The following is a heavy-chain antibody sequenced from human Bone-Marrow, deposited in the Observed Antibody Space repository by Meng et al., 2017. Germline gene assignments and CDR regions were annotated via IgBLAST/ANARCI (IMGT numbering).Heavy chain of an antibody. D-gene: IGHD6-13*01. CDR2: INPKTGIT. CDR1: GYSFTTFY. V-gene: IGHV1-2*02. CDR3: ARDEDISAAGYLLGDF. J-gene: IGHJ4*02. Sequence: ASVKVSCKASGYSFTTFYIHWVRQAPGQGLEWVGWINPKTGITNYAQNFQGRVTMTRDTSISTAYMELSGLRSDDTAVYYCARDEDISAAGYLLGDFWGQGTRVTVSS.